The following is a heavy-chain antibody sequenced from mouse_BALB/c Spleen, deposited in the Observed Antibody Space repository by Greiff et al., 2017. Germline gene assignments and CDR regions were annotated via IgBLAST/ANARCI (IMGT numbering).Heavy chain of an antibody. CDR1: GYTFTSYV. Sequence: VQLKESGPELVKPGASVKMSCKASGYTFTSYVMHWVKQKPGQGLEWIGYINPYNDGTKYNEKFKGKATLTSDKSSSTAYMELSSLTSEDSAVYYCARSRGRTAMDYWGQGTSVTVSS. D-gene: IGHD3-3*01. CDR2: INPYNDGT. CDR3: ARSRGRTAMDY. J-gene: IGHJ4*01. V-gene: IGHV1-14*01.